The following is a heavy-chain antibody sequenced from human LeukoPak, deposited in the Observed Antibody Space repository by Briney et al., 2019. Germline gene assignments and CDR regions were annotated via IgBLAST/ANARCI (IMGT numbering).Heavy chain of an antibody. CDR3: AKDRAGKDIVVMVPATGEFDY. D-gene: IGHD2-15*01. CDR2: ISGSGGGT. V-gene: IGHV3-23*01. CDR1: GFTFSSYA. Sequence: PGGSLRLSCAASGFTFSSYAMSWVRQAPGKGLEWVSGISGSGGGTYYADSVKGRFTISRDNSKNTLYLQMNSLRAEDTAVYYCAKDRAGKDIVVMVPATGEFDYWGQGTLVTVSS. J-gene: IGHJ4*02.